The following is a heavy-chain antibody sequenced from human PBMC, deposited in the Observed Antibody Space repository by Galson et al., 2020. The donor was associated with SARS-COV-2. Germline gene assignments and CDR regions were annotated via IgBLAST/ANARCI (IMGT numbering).Heavy chain of an antibody. Sequence: ASVKVSCKASGYTFTGYYMHWVRQDPGHGLEWMGWINPNSGGTNYAQKFQGRVTMTRDTSISIAYMELSRLRSDDTAVYYCARDGTAMVTNGFDIWGQGTMVTVSS. CDR3: ARDGTAMVTNGFDI. V-gene: IGHV1-2*02. D-gene: IGHD5-18*01. CDR2: INPNSGGT. CDR1: GYTFTGYY. J-gene: IGHJ3*02.